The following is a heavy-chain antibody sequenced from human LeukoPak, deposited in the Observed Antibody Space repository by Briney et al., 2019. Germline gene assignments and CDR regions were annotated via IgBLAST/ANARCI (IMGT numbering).Heavy chain of an antibody. J-gene: IGHJ4*02. CDR2: INPNSGGS. Sequence: ASVKVSCKASGYTFTGYYMHWVRQAPGQGLEWMGWINPNSGGSIHAQKFLGRVTMTRDTSISTAYMELSSLRSDDTAVYYCARGGLGSCSSSSCPERWVIDYWGQGTLVTVSS. CDR3: ARGGLGSCSSSSCPERWVIDY. V-gene: IGHV1-2*02. D-gene: IGHD2-2*01. CDR1: GYTFTGYY.